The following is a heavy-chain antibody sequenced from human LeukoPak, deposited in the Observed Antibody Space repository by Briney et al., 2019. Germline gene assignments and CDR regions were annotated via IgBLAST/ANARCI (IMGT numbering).Heavy chain of an antibody. CDR1: GFTFSNAW. V-gene: IGHV3-15*01. J-gene: IGHJ6*03. Sequence: PGGSLRLSCAASGFTFSNAWMSWVRQAPGEGLEWVGRIKSKANGEITAYAAPVRGRFTVSRDDSNNMVFLQMSSLRTEDTAVYYCTTAPLPNMDVWGKGIMVTVSS. CDR3: TTAPLPNMDV. CDR2: IKSKANGEIT.